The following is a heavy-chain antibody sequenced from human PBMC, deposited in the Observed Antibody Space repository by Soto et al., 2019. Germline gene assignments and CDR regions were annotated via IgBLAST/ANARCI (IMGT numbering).Heavy chain of an antibody. CDR2: ISANGQGI. D-gene: IGHD1-7*01. Sequence: GGSLRLCCAASGFNLSTYALRWVRQAPGKGLEWVSAISANGQGIYYADSVRGRFTISRDNSKNTIFLHMDSLRAEDTAVYYCAKDRNYPRDQFHYWGQGTLVTVS. J-gene: IGHJ4*02. CDR3: AKDRNYPRDQFHY. V-gene: IGHV3-23*01. CDR1: GFNLSTYA.